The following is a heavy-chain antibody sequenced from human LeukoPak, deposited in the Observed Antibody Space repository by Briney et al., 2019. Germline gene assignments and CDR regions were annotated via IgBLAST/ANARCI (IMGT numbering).Heavy chain of an antibody. D-gene: IGHD6-13*01. J-gene: IGHJ3*02. Sequence: SETLSLTYAVYGGSFSGYYWSWIRQPPGKGLEWIGEINHSGSTNYNPSLKSRVTISVDTSKNQFSLKLSSVTAADTAVYYCARGSSSWYSPPDAFDIWGQGTMVTVSS. V-gene: IGHV4-34*01. CDR2: INHSGST. CDR1: GGSFSGYY. CDR3: ARGSSSWYSPPDAFDI.